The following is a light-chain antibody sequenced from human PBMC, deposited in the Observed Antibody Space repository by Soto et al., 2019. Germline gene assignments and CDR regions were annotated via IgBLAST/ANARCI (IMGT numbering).Light chain of an antibody. Sequence: DIQMTQSPSTLPASVGDRVTVTCRASQSIRSWLAWYQEKPGKAPKLLIYKAPLLETGVPSRFSGSGSGTEFTLTISSLQTDDFGTYYCQQYNSHPWTFGQGTKVDI. CDR1: QSIRSW. CDR2: KAP. J-gene: IGKJ1*01. V-gene: IGKV1-5*03. CDR3: QQYNSHPWT.